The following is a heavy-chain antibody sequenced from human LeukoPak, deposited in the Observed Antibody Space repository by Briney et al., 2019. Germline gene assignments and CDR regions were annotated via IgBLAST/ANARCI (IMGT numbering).Heavy chain of an antibody. D-gene: IGHD3-3*01. CDR2: IYYSGST. CDR1: GGSIRSSYYY. V-gene: IGHV4-39*01. Sequence: PSETLSLTCTVSGGSIRSSYYYWGWIRQPPGKGLEWIGSIYYSGSTYYNPSLKSRVTISVDTSKNQFSLKLSSVTAADTAVYYCARHLPIYDFWSGYQIRTPLDYWGQGTLVTVSS. CDR3: ARHLPIYDFWSGYQIRTPLDY. J-gene: IGHJ4*02.